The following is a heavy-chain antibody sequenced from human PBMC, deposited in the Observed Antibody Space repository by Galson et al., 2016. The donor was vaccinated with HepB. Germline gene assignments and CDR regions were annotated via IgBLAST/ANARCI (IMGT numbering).Heavy chain of an antibody. J-gene: IGHJ5*02. Sequence: SLRLSCAASGFSFSNYAISWVRQTPGKGLEWVSDIRGSGGSPYYADSVLGRFTITRDNSKNTLYLQMNSLRGEDTAMYYCARDYVPGAWGQGVLVTVSS. CDR2: IRGSGGSP. D-gene: IGHD3-10*01. CDR3: ARDYVPGA. CDR1: GFSFSNYA. V-gene: IGHV3-23*01.